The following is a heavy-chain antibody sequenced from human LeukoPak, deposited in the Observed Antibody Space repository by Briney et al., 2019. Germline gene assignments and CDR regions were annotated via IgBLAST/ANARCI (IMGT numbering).Heavy chain of an antibody. CDR2: IWYDGSNK. CDR3: AAYSSGWYATPYYFDY. D-gene: IGHD6-19*01. J-gene: IGHJ4*02. Sequence: GXGLEXXAXIWYDGSNKYYADSVKGRFTISRDNSKNTLYLQMNSLRAEDTAVYYCAAYSSGWYATPYYFDYWGQGTLVTVSS. V-gene: IGHV3-33*01.